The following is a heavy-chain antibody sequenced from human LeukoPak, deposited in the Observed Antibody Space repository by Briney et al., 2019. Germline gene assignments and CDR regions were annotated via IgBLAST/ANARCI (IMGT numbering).Heavy chain of an antibody. D-gene: IGHD1-14*01. J-gene: IGHJ4*02. V-gene: IGHV3-43*02. CDR3: AKDTRWAVYDF. CDR2: ISADGGST. CDR1: GFTFDDYA. Sequence: GGSLRLSCAASGFTFDDYAMHWVRQAPGEGLEWVSLISADGGSTYYGESVMGRFTIFRDNSKNSLYLQMNSLRTEDTALYYCAKDTRWAVYDFWGQGTLVTVSS.